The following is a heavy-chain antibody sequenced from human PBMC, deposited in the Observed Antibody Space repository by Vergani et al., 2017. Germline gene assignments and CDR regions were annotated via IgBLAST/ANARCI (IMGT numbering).Heavy chain of an antibody. V-gene: IGHV1-2*02. Sequence: QVQLVQSGAEVKKPGASVKVSCKASGYTFTGYYMHWVRQAPGQGLGWMGWINPNSGGTNYAQKFQGRVTMTRDTSISTAYMELSRLRSDDTAVYYCAREVGSYYPRSHYYYGMDVWGQGTTVTVSS. CDR2: INPNSGGT. CDR1: GYTFTGYY. CDR3: AREVGSYYPRSHYYYGMDV. D-gene: IGHD1-26*01. J-gene: IGHJ6*02.